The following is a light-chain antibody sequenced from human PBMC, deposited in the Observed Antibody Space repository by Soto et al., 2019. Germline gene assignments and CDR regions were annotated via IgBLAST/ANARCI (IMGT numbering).Light chain of an antibody. CDR2: GAS. V-gene: IGKV3-20*01. Sequence: EIVLTQSPGTLSLSPGERATLSCRASQSLSSTYLAWYQQKPGQAPRLLIYGASSRDTGIPDRFSGRGSGTDFTLTISRLEPEDFAVYYCHQDGSTPVTFGGGTRVEIK. CDR1: QSLSSTY. J-gene: IGKJ4*01. CDR3: HQDGSTPVT.